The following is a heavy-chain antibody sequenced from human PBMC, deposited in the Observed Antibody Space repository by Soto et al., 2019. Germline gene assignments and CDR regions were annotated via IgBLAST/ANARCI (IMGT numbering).Heavy chain of an antibody. V-gene: IGHV4-59*01. Sequence: QVQLQESGPGLVKPSETLSLTCAVSGDSISSYYCMWIRQPPGKGLESIGYLYYGRSANYNPSLTSRVTVSVDTSTNQCPLTLSSMTAADTAVYYCALRGMAVVPEYWGQGTLVTVSS. CDR2: LYYGRSA. CDR3: ALRGMAVVPEY. J-gene: IGHJ4*02. CDR1: GDSISSYY. D-gene: IGHD3-22*01.